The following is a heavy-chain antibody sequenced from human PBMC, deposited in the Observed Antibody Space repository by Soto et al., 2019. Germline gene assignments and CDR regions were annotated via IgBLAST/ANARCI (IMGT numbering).Heavy chain of an antibody. CDR2: INPSGGST. D-gene: IGHD3-22*01. J-gene: IGHJ3*02. CDR1: GYTFTSYY. Sequence: ASVKVSCKASGYTFTSYYKHWVRQAPGQGLEWMGIINPSGGSTSYAQKFQGRVTMTRDTSTSTVYMELSSLRSEDTAVYYCARDGHYYDSSLLTYDAFDIWGQGTMVTVSS. CDR3: ARDGHYYDSSLLTYDAFDI. V-gene: IGHV1-46*01.